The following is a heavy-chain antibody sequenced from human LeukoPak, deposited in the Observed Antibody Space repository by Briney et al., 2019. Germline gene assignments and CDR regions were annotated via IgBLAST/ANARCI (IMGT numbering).Heavy chain of an antibody. CDR3: ARDSGSSGYYYVLSAFDI. CDR2: IIPIFSTA. D-gene: IGHD3-22*01. CDR1: GGTFSSYA. Sequence: SVKVSCKASGGTFSSYAISWVLQAPGHGLEWMGGIIPIFSTANYAQKFQGRVTITADESTSTAYMELSSLRSEDTAVYYCARDSGSSGYYYVLSAFDIWGQGTMVTVSS. J-gene: IGHJ3*02. V-gene: IGHV1-69*13.